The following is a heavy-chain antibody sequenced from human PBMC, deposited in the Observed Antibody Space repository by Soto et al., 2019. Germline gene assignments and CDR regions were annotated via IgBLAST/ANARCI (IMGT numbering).Heavy chain of an antibody. CDR2: ISYDGSKK. D-gene: IGHD2-15*01. J-gene: IGHJ4*02. Sequence: QVQLVESGGGVVQPGRSLRLSCAASGFTFSTYGMHWVRQAPGKGLEWVAVISYDGSKKSYGDSVKGRFTISRDDSQNTLYLQMSSLRPEDTAVYYYAKDHSSCSSGSCYSDYWGQGSLVTVSS. CDR3: AKDHSSCSSGSCYSDY. V-gene: IGHV3-30*18. CDR1: GFTFSTYG.